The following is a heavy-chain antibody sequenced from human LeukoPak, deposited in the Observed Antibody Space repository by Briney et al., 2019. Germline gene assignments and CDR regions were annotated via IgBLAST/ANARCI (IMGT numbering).Heavy chain of an antibody. J-gene: IGHJ3*02. D-gene: IGHD6-13*01. CDR3: AKGQQQLVPDAFDI. V-gene: IGHV3-23*01. Sequence: SGGSLRLSCAASGFTFSSYAMSWVRQAPGKGLEWVSAIGGSGGSTYYADSVKGRFTISRDNSKNPLYLQMNSLRAEDMAVYYCAKGQQQLVPDAFDIWGQGTMVTVSS. CDR1: GFTFSSYA. CDR2: IGGSGGST.